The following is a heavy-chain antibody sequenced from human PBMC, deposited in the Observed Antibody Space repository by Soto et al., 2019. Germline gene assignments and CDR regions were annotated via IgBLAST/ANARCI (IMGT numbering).Heavy chain of an antibody. CDR3: ARLGYCSGGSCSHFDY. J-gene: IGHJ4*02. Sequence: QVQLQESGPGLVKPSETLSLTCTVSGGSISSYYWSWIRQPPGKGLEWIGYIYYSGSTNYNPSLKSRVTISVDTSKNQFSLKLSSVTAADTAVYYCARLGYCSGGSCSHFDYWGQGPLVTVSS. CDR1: GGSISSYY. V-gene: IGHV4-59*01. D-gene: IGHD2-15*01. CDR2: IYYSGST.